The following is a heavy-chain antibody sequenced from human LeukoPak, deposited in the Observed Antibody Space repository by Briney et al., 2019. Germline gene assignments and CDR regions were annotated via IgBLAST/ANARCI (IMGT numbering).Heavy chain of an antibody. Sequence: GGSLRLSCAASGFTVSSNYMSWVRQAPGKGLEWVSVIYSGGSTYYADSVKGRFTISRDNSKNTLYLQMNSLRAEDTAVYYCARSPPWYYGSGSYFDYWGQGTLVTVSS. J-gene: IGHJ4*02. D-gene: IGHD3-10*01. CDR2: IYSGGST. V-gene: IGHV3-66*02. CDR1: GFTVSSNY. CDR3: ARSPPWYYGSGSYFDY.